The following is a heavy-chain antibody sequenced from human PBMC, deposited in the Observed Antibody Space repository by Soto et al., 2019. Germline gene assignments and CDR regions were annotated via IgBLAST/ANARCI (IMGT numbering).Heavy chain of an antibody. J-gene: IGHJ4*02. V-gene: IGHV3-30-3*01. D-gene: IGHD2-15*01. Sequence: QVQLVESGGGVVQPGRSLRLSCAASGFTFSSYAMHWVRQAPGKGLEWVAVISYDGSNKYYADSVKGRFTISRDNSKNTLYLQMNSLRAEDTAVYYCARGGCSGGSCYYYWGQGTLVTVSS. CDR2: ISYDGSNK. CDR1: GFTFSSYA. CDR3: ARGGCSGGSCYYY.